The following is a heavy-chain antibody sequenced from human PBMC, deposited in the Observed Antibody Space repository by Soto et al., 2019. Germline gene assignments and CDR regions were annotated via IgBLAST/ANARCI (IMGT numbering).Heavy chain of an antibody. CDR3: AHRSAEYSSSSRFYY. D-gene: IGHD6-6*01. CDR1: GFSLSTSGVG. J-gene: IGHJ4*02. CDR2: IYWNDDK. V-gene: IGHV2-5*01. Sequence: SGPTLVKPTQTLTLTCTFSGFSLSTSGVGVGWIRQPPGKALEWLALIYWNDDKRYNPSLKSRLTITKDTSKNQVVLTMTNMDPVDTATYYCAHRSAEYSSSSRFYYWGQGTLVTVSS.